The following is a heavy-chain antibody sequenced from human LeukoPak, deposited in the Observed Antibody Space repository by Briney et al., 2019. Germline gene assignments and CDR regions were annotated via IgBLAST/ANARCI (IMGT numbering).Heavy chain of an antibody. Sequence: PSETLSLTCTVSGYSINSGYYWGWIRQPPGKGLEWIGSIFHSGSTYYNLSLKSRVTMSVDTSKNQFSLNLSSVTAADTAVYYCARFSSIAAAFDYWGLGTLVTVSS. D-gene: IGHD6-13*01. CDR1: GYSINSGYY. J-gene: IGHJ4*02. CDR2: IFHSGST. CDR3: ARFSSIAAAFDY. V-gene: IGHV4-38-2*02.